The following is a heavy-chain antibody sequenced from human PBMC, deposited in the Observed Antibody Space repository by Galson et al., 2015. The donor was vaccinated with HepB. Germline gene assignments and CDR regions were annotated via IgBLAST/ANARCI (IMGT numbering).Heavy chain of an antibody. CDR2: IDISSSTT. V-gene: IGHV3-48*02. J-gene: IGHJ4*02. CDR1: GFIFSTNR. CDR3: AREAPYSGSYHAFDC. D-gene: IGHD1-26*01. Sequence: SLRLSSAPAGFIFSTNRMNWVRQAPGKGLEPVSYIDISSSTTNYAASVKGRFTISRDDGNNLLYLQMNSLRDGYTPVYYCAREAPYSGSYHAFDCWGQGTPVTVSS.